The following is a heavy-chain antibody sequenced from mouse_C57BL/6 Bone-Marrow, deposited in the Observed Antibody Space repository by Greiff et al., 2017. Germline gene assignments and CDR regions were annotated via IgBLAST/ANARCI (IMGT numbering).Heavy chain of an antibody. CDR1: GFTFSSYG. Sequence: DVTLVESGGDLVKPGGSLKLSCAASGFTFSSYGMSWVRQTPDKRLEWVATISSGGSYTYYPDSVQGRFTISRDNAKNTLYLQMSSLKSEDTAMYYCARQAWFAYWGQGTLVTVSA. V-gene: IGHV5-6*02. CDR2: ISSGGSYT. CDR3: ARQAWFAY. J-gene: IGHJ3*01.